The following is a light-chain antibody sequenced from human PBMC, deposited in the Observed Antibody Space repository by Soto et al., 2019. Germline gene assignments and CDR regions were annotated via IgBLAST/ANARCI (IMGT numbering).Light chain of an antibody. CDR3: QQRSDWPPT. Sequence: EIAITQAPSTLSSSQAYSPALSCRASQSVSSHLAWYQQKPGQAPRLLIYDASNRATGIPARFSGSGSGTDFTLTISSLEPEDFAVYYCQQRSDWPPTFGQGTKVDIK. J-gene: IGKJ1*01. CDR1: QSVSSH. V-gene: IGKV3-11*01. CDR2: DAS.